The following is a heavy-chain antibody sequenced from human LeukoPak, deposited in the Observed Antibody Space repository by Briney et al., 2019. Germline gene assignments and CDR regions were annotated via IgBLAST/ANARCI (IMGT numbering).Heavy chain of an antibody. Sequence: ASVKVSCXASGYTFTSYGISWVRQAPGQGLEWMVWISAYNGNTNYAQKLQGRVTMTTDTSTSTAYMELRSLRSDDTAVYYCARNIVVVPAGWFDPWGQGTLVTVSS. J-gene: IGHJ5*02. CDR2: ISAYNGNT. CDR3: ARNIVVVPAGWFDP. CDR1: GYTFTSYG. V-gene: IGHV1-18*01. D-gene: IGHD2-2*01.